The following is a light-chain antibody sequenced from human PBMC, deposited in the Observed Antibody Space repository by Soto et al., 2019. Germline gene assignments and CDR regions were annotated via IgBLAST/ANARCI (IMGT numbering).Light chain of an antibody. CDR2: AAS. CDR3: QQSYSTPPLT. J-gene: IGKJ4*01. CDR1: QSISSY. Sequence: DIQMTQSPSSLSASVGDRVTITCRASQSISSYLNWYQQKPGKAPKLLIYAASSLQSGVPSRFSGIGSGTDFTLTISSLQPADFATYYCQQSYSTPPLTFGGGTKVEIK. V-gene: IGKV1-39*01.